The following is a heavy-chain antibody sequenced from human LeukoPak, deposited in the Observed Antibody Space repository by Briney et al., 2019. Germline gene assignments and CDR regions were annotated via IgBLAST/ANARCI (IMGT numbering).Heavy chain of an antibody. CDR2: IYHTGST. D-gene: IGHD1-26*01. CDR3: ARDRGTTGYYYLDS. V-gene: IGHV4-59*01. Sequence: PSETLSLTCSVSGGPITEYYWSWIRQPPGKGLEWIGYIYHTGSTNYSPSLKSRVTMSVDASRNQFSLKPVSVTAADTAVYYCARDRGTTGYYYLDSWGQGILVTVSS. CDR1: GGPITEYY. J-gene: IGHJ4*02.